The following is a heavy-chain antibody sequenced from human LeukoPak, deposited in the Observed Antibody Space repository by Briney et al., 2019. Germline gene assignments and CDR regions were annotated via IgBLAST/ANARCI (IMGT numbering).Heavy chain of an antibody. CDR3: AGVEYSSSAPLFDY. D-gene: IGHD6-6*01. Sequence: GGSLRLSCAASGFTFSSYSMNWVRQAPGKGLEWVSYISSSSSTIYYADSVKGRFTISRDNAKNSLYLQMNSLRAEDTAVYYCAGVEYSSSAPLFDYWGQGTLVTVSS. CDR2: ISSSSSTI. CDR1: GFTFSSYS. V-gene: IGHV3-48*01. J-gene: IGHJ4*02.